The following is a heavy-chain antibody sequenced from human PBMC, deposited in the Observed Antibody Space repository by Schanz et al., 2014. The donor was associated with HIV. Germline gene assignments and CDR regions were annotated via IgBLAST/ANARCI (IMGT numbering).Heavy chain of an antibody. CDR2: ISSDGTFQ. Sequence: QVQLVESGGDVVQPGRSLRLSCAASGFTFSNFGIHWVRQAPGKGLEWVTFISSDGTFQYYADSVKGRFTISRDNSKNRLYLQMSSLRVEDTAVYYCAKCPTMVRGTGMDVWGQGTTVTVSS. V-gene: IGHV3-30*18. CDR1: GFTFSNFG. J-gene: IGHJ6*02. CDR3: AKCPTMVRGTGMDV. D-gene: IGHD3-10*01.